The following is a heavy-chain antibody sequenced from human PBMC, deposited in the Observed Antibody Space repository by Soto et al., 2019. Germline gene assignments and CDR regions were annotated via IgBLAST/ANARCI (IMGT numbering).Heavy chain of an antibody. Sequence: GGSLRLSCAASGFTFSSYWMSWVRQAPGKGLEWVANIKQDESEKYYVDHLKGRFTISRDNAKNSLYLQMKRLRAEDTAEYYCARSGGSGSPGDYYGMDVWGKGTTVNGSS. CDR1: GFTFSSYW. V-gene: IGHV3-7*01. CDR2: IKQDESEK. J-gene: IGHJ6*04. CDR3: ARSGGSGSPGDYYGMDV. D-gene: IGHD3-10*01.